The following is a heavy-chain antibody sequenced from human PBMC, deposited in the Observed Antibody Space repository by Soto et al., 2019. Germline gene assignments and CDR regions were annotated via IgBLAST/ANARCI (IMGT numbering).Heavy chain of an antibody. CDR2: IKQDGSEK. J-gene: IGHJ6*02. CDR1: GFTFISYW. CDR3: ARDRYYDSSGYPENGMDV. V-gene: IGHV3-7*01. Sequence: GGSLRLSCAASGFTFISYWMSWVRQAPGKGLEWVANIKQDGSEKYYVDSVKGRFTISRDNAKNSLYLQMNSLRAEDTAVYYCARDRYYDSSGYPENGMDVWGQGTTVTVSS. D-gene: IGHD3-22*01.